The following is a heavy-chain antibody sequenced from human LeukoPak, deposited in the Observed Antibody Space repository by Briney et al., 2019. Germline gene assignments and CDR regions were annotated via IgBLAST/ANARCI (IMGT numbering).Heavy chain of an antibody. CDR3: ARAELRGYSHDY. J-gene: IGHJ4*02. V-gene: IGHV3-30-3*01. Sequence: GGSLRLSCAPSGFTFSSYAMHWLRQAPGKGLEWGAVISYDGSNKYYAVSVKGRFTISRDNSKHTLYLQMNTLSAEDTSVLYCARAELRGYSHDYWGQGTLVTVSS. CDR2: ISYDGSNK. CDR1: GFTFSSYA. D-gene: IGHD5-18*01.